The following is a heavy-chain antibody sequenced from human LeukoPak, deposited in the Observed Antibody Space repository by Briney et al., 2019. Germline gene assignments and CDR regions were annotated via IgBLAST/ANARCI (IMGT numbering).Heavy chain of an antibody. CDR2: INAGNGDDT. J-gene: IGHJ4*02. V-gene: IGHV1-3*01. Sequence: GASVKVSCKASGYAFPHYGVQWVRQAPGQTLEWMGWINAGNGDDTKYSQKFQARLTMTTDTSATAVYMELNSLRSEDTAVYYCARSGSNWSCDSWGQGTLVTVSS. D-gene: IGHD6-13*01. CDR1: GYAFPHYG. CDR3: ARSGSNWSCDS.